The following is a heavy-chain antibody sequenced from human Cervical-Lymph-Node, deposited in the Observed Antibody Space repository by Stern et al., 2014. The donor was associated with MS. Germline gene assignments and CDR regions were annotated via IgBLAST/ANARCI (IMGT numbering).Heavy chain of an antibody. CDR2: IWYDGSNK. CDR3: AREGGYDFDNWFDP. D-gene: IGHD5-12*01. CDR1: GFTFSSYG. V-gene: IGHV3-33*01. Sequence: VQLVQSGGGVVQPGRSLRLSCAASGFTFSSYGMHWVRQAPGKGLEWVAVIWYDGSNKYYADSVKGRFTISRDNSKNTLYLQMNSLRAEDTAVYYCAREGGYDFDNWFDPWGQGTLVTVSS. J-gene: IGHJ5*02.